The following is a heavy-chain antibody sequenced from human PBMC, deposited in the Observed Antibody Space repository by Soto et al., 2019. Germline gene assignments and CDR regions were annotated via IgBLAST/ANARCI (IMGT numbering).Heavy chain of an antibody. CDR3: AGSFGVAAAGPFDY. Sequence: QVQLQESGPGLVKPSQTLSLTCTVSGGSISSGGYYWSWIRQHPGKGLEWIGYIYYSGSTYYNPSHKSRVTISVDTSKNQFSRKLSSVSAADTAVYYCAGSFGVAAAGPFDYWGQGTLVTVSS. CDR1: GGSISSGGYY. D-gene: IGHD6-13*01. CDR2: IYYSGST. J-gene: IGHJ4*02. V-gene: IGHV4-31*03.